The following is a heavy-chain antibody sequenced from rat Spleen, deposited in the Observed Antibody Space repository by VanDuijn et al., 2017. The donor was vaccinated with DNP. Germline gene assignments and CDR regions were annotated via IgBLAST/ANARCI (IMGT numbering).Heavy chain of an antibody. V-gene: IGHV5-7*01. D-gene: IGHD1-11*01. CDR3: AREGRDDWYFDF. CDR2: ISYDGSRT. J-gene: IGHJ1*01. Sequence: EVRLVESGGGLVQPGRSLRLSCVTSGSTFSDFNMVWVRQAPKKGLEWVATISYDGSRTNYRESVKGRFTISRDNAKSTLYLQMDSLRSEDTATYYCAREGRDDWYFDFWGPGTMVTVSS. CDR1: GSTFSDFN.